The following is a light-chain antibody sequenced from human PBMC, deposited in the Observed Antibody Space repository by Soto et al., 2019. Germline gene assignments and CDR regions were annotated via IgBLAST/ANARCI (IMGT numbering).Light chain of an antibody. J-gene: IGKJ5*01. Sequence: EIVLTQSPATLSLSPGERATLSCRASQSVSHYLAWYQQRPGQAPRLLIYDASSGAPGIPARFSGSGSGTDFTLTISSLEPEDFAVYYCQQCNNWPPITFGQGTRLEIK. CDR2: DAS. CDR1: QSVSHY. V-gene: IGKV3-11*01. CDR3: QQCNNWPPIT.